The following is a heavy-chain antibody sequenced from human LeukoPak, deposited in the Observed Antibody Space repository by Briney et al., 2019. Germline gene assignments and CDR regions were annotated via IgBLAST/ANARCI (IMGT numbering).Heavy chain of an antibody. V-gene: IGHV3-23*01. D-gene: IGHD3-22*01. CDR2: ISGSGGST. CDR1: GFTFSSYA. Sequence: GGSLRLSCAASGFTFSSYAMSWVRQAPGKGLEWVSAISGSGGSTYYADSVKGRYTISRDNSKNTLYLQMNSRRAEDTAVYYCAKDKDYYDSSGLDYWGQGTLVTVSS. J-gene: IGHJ4*02. CDR3: AKDKDYYDSSGLDY.